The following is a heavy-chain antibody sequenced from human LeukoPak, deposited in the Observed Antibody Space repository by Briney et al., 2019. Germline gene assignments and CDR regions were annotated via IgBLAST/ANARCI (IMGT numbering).Heavy chain of an antibody. CDR1: GGSISSYY. D-gene: IGHD3-9*01. V-gene: IGHV4-59*06. Sequence: PSETLSLTCTVSGGSISSYYWSWIRQHPGKGLEWIGYIYYSGSTYYNPSLKNRVTISVDTSKNQFSLKLSSVTAADTAVYYCARADRYYDILTAVIVFDYWGQGTLVTVSS. CDR2: IYYSGST. CDR3: ARADRYYDILTAVIVFDY. J-gene: IGHJ4*02.